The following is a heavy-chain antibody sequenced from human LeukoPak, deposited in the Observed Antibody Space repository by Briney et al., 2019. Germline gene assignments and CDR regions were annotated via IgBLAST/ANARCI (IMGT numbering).Heavy chain of an antibody. V-gene: IGHV3-23*01. D-gene: IGHD5-18*01. J-gene: IGHJ4*02. CDR3: AKGARSVDTAMAS. CDR2: ISSSNT. Sequence: GGSLRLSCAASGFTFNTYAMTWVRQAPGKGLEWVSIISSSNTYHADSVKGRFTISRDNYKKAMYLQMNSRRAEDTAVYYCAKGARSVDTAMASWGQGTLVTVSS. CDR1: GFTFNTYA.